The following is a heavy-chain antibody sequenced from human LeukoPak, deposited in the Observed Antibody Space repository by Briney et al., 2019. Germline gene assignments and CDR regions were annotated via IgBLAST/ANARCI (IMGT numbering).Heavy chain of an antibody. D-gene: IGHD3-3*01. Sequence: PSETLSLTCTVSGGSISSYYWRWIRQPAGKGLEWIGRIYTSGCTNYNPSLKSRVTMSVDTSKNQFSLKLSSVTAADTAVYYCARDRSGYYDFWSGYSTPDDAFDIWGQGTMVTVSS. J-gene: IGHJ3*02. CDR2: IYTSGCT. CDR1: GGSISSYY. CDR3: ARDRSGYYDFWSGYSTPDDAFDI. V-gene: IGHV4-4*07.